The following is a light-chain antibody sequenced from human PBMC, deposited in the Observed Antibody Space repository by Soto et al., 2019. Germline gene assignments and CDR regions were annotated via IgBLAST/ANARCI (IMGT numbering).Light chain of an antibody. J-gene: IGKJ4*01. Sequence: EIVLTQSPATLSLSPGERATLSCRASQSVSSYLAWYPQKPGQAPRLLIYDASNRATGIPARFSGSGSGTGFTLAISSLEPEAVAVYYCQQRSNWHPLTFGGGTKVEIK. CDR3: QQRSNWHPLT. CDR1: QSVSSY. V-gene: IGKV3-11*01. CDR2: DAS.